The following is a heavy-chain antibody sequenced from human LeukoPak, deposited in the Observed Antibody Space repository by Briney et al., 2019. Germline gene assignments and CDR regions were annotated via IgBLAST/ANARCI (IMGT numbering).Heavy chain of an antibody. Sequence: QAGGSLRLSCAASGFTFSSYAMHWVRQAPGKGLKWVAVISYDGSNKYYADSVKGRFTISRDNSKNTLYLQMNSLRAEDTAVYYCARDGHPVLAQYITMIVVVISHFDYWGQGTLVTVSS. CDR1: GFTFSSYA. CDR3: ARDGHPVLAQYITMIVVVISHFDY. J-gene: IGHJ4*02. V-gene: IGHV3-30*04. CDR2: ISYDGSNK. D-gene: IGHD3-22*01.